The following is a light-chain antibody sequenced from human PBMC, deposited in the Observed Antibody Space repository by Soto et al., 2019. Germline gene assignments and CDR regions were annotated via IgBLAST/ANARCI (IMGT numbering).Light chain of an antibody. CDR3: QQYNTYSWT. V-gene: IGKV1-5*03. CDR2: KAS. J-gene: IGKJ1*01. Sequence: DIQMTQSPSTLSASVGDRVTITCRASQSISSWLAWYQQKPGKAPNLLIYKASSLESGVPARFSGSGSGTEFTLTINGLQPDDFATYYCQQYNTYSWTFGQGTKVDIK. CDR1: QSISSW.